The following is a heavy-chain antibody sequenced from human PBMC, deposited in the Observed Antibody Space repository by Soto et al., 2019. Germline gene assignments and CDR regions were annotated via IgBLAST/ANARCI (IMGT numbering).Heavy chain of an antibody. CDR1: GYRFTGYY. CDR3: ARAFRYGGSGYYFDY. CDR2: VNPNSGGT. Sequence: ASEKVSCKASGYRFTGYYVHWVRQAPGQGLEWMGWVNPNSGGTNYAQNFQGLVSMIRDMSSSTAYMDLSSLRSDDTAVYYCARAFRYGGSGYYFDYWGQGTPVTVSS. V-gene: IGHV1-2*04. J-gene: IGHJ4*02. D-gene: IGHD3-22*01.